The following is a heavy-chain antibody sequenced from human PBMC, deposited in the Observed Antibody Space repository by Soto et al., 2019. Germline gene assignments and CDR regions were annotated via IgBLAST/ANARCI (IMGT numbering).Heavy chain of an antibody. D-gene: IGHD3-3*01. CDR1: GGSFSGYY. V-gene: IGHV4-34*01. CDR3: ARGRGRITIFGVVINSALSNWFDP. Sequence: KASETLSLTCAVYGGSFSGYYWSWIRQPPGKGLEWIGEINHSGSTNYNPSLKSRVTISVDTSKNQFSLKLSSVTAADTAVYYCARGRGRITIFGVVINSALSNWFDPWGQGTLVTVSS. J-gene: IGHJ5*02. CDR2: INHSGST.